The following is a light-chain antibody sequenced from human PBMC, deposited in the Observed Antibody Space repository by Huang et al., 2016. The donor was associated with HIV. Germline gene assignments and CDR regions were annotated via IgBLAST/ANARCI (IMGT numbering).Light chain of an antibody. J-gene: IGKJ1*01. CDR3: HQYAKSMAT. CDR1: QSVDTSY. V-gene: IGKV3D-20*02. CDR2: ETS. Sequence: VLTQSPVSVSLSLGDRLTVSCRASQSVDTSYLAWYQHKPGQSPRLLVYETSTRASGIPSRYSGSGSGRDFSLTISRLEPEEFGVYYCHQYAKSMATFGQGTKVDI.